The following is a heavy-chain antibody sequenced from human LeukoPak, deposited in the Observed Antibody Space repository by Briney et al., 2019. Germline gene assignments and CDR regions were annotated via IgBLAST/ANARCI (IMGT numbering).Heavy chain of an antibody. CDR1: GFTFSDYY. J-gene: IGHJ4*02. CDR3: AKDITRYGGNAVDY. Sequence: NPGGSLRLSCAASGFTFSDYYMSWIRQAPGKGLEWVSYISSSSSYTNYADSVKGRFTISRDNSKNTLYLQMNSLRAEDTAVYYCAKDITRYGGNAVDYWGQGTLVTVSS. V-gene: IGHV3-11*06. CDR2: ISSSSSYT. D-gene: IGHD4-23*01.